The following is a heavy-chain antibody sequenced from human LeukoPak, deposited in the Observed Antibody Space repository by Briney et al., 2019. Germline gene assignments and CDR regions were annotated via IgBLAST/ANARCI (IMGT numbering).Heavy chain of an antibody. CDR3: ASSPPPHYGDYVASDAFDI. V-gene: IGHV3-13*01. CDR1: GFTFSSYD. CDR2: IGTAGDT. D-gene: IGHD4-17*01. Sequence: GGSLRLSCAASGFTFSSYDIHWVRQATGKGLEWVSAIGTAGDTYYPGSVKGRFTISRENAKNSLYLQMNSLRAGDTAVYYCASSPPPHYGDYVASDAFDIWGQGTMVTVSS. J-gene: IGHJ3*02.